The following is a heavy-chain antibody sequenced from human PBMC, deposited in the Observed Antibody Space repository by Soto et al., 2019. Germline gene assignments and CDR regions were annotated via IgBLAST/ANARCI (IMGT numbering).Heavy chain of an antibody. V-gene: IGHV4-34*01. J-gene: IGHJ4*02. Sequence: PSETLSLTCAVYGGSFSGYYWTWIRQPPGTGLEWIGEINHSGSTNYNPSLKSRVTISVDTSKNQFSLKLSSVTAADTAVYYCAGHGYDSRIHYLYYFDNWGQGTLVTVSS. CDR3: AGHGYDSRIHYLYYFDN. CDR2: INHSGST. D-gene: IGHD3-22*01. CDR1: GGSFSGYY.